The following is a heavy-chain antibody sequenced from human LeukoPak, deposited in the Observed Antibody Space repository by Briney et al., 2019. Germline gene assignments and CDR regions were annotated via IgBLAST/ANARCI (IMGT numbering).Heavy chain of an antibody. V-gene: IGHV4-4*02. Sequence: SETLSLTCAVSGGPISSSNWWSWVRQPPGKGLEWIGNIFYSGGTYYSPSLTSRVTITLDTSRNQFSLKLNSVTAADTAVYYCAKSNGYGLVDIWGQGTMVTVSS. CDR1: GGPISSSNW. D-gene: IGHD3-10*01. CDR2: IFYSGGT. J-gene: IGHJ3*02. CDR3: AKSNGYGLVDI.